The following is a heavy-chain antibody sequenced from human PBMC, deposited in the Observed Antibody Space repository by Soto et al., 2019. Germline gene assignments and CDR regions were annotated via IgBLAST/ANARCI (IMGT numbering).Heavy chain of an antibody. Sequence: QVQLVQSGAEVKKPGSSVRVSCKASGGTVSSFAISWVRQAPRQGLEWMGGIVPILGTAYYAQNFQGRVTITADESTNTAFMELTGLRSEDTAVYYCARGGYSSSWRFDYWGQGTLVTVSS. D-gene: IGHD6-13*01. J-gene: IGHJ4*02. CDR3: ARGGYSSSWRFDY. V-gene: IGHV1-69*01. CDR1: GGTVSSFA. CDR2: IVPILGTA.